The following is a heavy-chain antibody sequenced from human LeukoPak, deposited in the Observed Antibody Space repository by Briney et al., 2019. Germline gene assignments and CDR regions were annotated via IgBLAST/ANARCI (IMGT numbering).Heavy chain of an antibody. D-gene: IGHD2-15*01. CDR1: GFTFSSYA. J-gene: IGHJ6*02. CDR3: AKDIVVVVAATLGHYYGMDV. Sequence: GGSLRLSCAASGFTFSSYAMSWVRQAPGKGLEWVAVISYDGSNKYYADSVKGRFTISRDNSKNTLYLQMNSLRAEDTAVYYCAKDIVVVVAATLGHYYGMDVWGQGTTVTVSS. V-gene: IGHV3-30*18. CDR2: ISYDGSNK.